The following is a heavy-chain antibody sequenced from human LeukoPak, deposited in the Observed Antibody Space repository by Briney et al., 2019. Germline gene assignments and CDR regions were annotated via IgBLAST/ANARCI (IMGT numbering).Heavy chain of an antibody. CDR2: INPSAGTT. CDR1: GYTFTSHY. V-gene: IGHV1-46*01. J-gene: IGHJ4*02. CDR3: AAPGASGFVGNFWSGPLDF. D-gene: IGHD3-3*01. Sequence: ASVKVSCRASGYTFTSHYMHWVRQAPGQGLEWMGVINPSAGTTTYPQKFQGRVTMNRDTSTSTVYMELSSLKSEDTAVHYCAAPGASGFVGNFWSGPLDFWGQGTLVTVSS.